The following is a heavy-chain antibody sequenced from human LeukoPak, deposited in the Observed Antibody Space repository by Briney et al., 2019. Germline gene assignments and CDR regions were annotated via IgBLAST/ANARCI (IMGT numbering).Heavy chain of an antibody. Sequence: GASVKVSCKASGGTFSSHAISWVRQAPGQGLEWMGGIIPIFGTANYAQKFQGRVTVTADKSTSTAYMELSSLRSEDTAVYYCARALKYYDILTGSNWFDPWGQGTLVTVSS. CDR2: IIPIFGTA. V-gene: IGHV1-69*06. CDR1: GGTFSSHA. J-gene: IGHJ5*02. CDR3: ARALKYYDILTGSNWFDP. D-gene: IGHD3-9*01.